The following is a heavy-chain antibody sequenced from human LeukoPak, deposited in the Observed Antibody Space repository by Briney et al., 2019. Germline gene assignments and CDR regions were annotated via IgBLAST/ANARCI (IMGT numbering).Heavy chain of an antibody. V-gene: IGHV3-48*03. CDR1: GFTFSTYE. CDR2: ITSGGSTE. J-gene: IGHJ3*02. CDR3: ARGSCSNIRCHDAFDI. D-gene: IGHD2-2*01. Sequence: PGGSLRLSCAASGFTFSTYEMNWVRQAPGKGLEWISYITSGGSTEYYADSVKGRFSVSRDNSKNTLYLQMNSLRVDDTAVYYCARGSCSNIRCHDAFDIWGQGTMVTVSS.